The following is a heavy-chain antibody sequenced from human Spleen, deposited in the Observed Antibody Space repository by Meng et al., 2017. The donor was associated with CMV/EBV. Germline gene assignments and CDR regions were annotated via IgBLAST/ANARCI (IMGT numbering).Heavy chain of an antibody. V-gene: IGHV1-18*01. CDR1: GYTFTSFG. J-gene: IGHJ5*02. CDR2: VNAYNGDT. CDR3: ATSRPKRAWFDP. D-gene: IGHD6-6*01. Sequence: ASVKVSCKASGYTFTSFGISWMRQAPGQGLEWMGWVNAYNGDTIYAQKFQDRVTMTTDTSTSTAFMELRSLTSDDTAVYYCATSRPKRAWFDPWGQGTLVTAPQ.